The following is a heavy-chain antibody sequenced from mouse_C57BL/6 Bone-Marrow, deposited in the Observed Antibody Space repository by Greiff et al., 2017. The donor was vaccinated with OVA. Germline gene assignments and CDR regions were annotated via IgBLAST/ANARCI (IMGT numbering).Heavy chain of an antibody. V-gene: IGHV1-31*01. J-gene: IGHJ3*01. D-gene: IGHD1-1*01. CDR1: GYSFTGYY. CDR3: ASPYYGSSPWFAY. CDR2: IYPYNGVS. Sequence: VQLQQSGPELVKPGASVKISCKASGYSFTGYYMHWVKQSHGNILDWIGYIYPYNGVSSYNQKFKGKATLTLDKSSSTAYMELRSLTSEDSAVYDCASPYYGSSPWFAYWGQGTLVTVSA.